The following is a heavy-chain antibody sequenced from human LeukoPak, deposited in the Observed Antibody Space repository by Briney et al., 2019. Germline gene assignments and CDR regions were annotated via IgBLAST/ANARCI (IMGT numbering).Heavy chain of an antibody. CDR2: ISAYNGKT. J-gene: IGHJ4*02. CDR3: ARGSGEGLDY. D-gene: IGHD6-19*01. CDR1: GYSFASYG. Sequence: ASVKVSCKASGYSFASYGVSWVRQAPGQGLEWMGWISAYNGKTNYAQKLQDRLSMTTDTSTSTAYLDLSSLRSEDTAVYYCARGSGEGLDYWGQGTLVTVSS. V-gene: IGHV1-18*01.